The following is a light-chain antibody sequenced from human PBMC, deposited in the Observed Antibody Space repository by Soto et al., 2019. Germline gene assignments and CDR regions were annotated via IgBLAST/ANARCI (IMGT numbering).Light chain of an antibody. Sequence: QSALTQPASVSGSPGQSITISCTGTSSDVGSYNLASWYQQHPGKAPKLMIYEVSKRPSGVSNRFSGSKSGNTASLTISGLQAEDEADYYCCSYAGSSTFEVFGGGTKVTVL. CDR1: SSDVGSYNL. J-gene: IGLJ3*02. CDR2: EVS. CDR3: CSYAGSSTFEV. V-gene: IGLV2-23*02.